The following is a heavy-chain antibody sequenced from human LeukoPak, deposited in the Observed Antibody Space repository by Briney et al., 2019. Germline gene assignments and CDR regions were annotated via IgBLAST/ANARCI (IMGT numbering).Heavy chain of an antibody. V-gene: IGHV4-34*01. D-gene: IGHD6-6*01. J-gene: IGHJ5*01. CDR3: ARGLLPRAACPVWFDS. Sequence: PSETLSLTCAVYGGSFSGYDWSWIRQPPGKGLEWIGEINHSGSTNYNPSLKSRVTISVDTSKNQFSLKLSSVTATDTAVYYCARGLLPRAACPVWFDSWGQGTLVTASS. CDR2: INHSGST. CDR1: GGSFSGYD.